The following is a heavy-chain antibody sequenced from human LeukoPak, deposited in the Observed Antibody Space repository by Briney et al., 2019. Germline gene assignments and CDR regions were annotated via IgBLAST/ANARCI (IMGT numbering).Heavy chain of an antibody. Sequence: GGSLRLSCAASGSTFSTYSMNWVRQAPGKGLEWVSYISASSGTIYYADSVTGRFTISSENAKNSLYLQMNSLRAEDTAVYYCARRSEFGVLYYMDVWGKGTTVTVSS. CDR1: GSTFSTYS. J-gene: IGHJ6*03. CDR2: ISASSGTI. V-gene: IGHV3-48*01. CDR3: ARRSEFGVLYYMDV. D-gene: IGHD3-16*01.